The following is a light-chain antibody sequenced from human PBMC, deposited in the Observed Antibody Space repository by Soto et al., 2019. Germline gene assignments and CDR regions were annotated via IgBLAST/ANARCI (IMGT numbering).Light chain of an antibody. Sequence: EIELTQSPCTLSASPGERATLSCRASQTFTTSSLAWYQQKPGQAPRLLISGASNRQTGIPARFSGSGSGTEFTLTISSLQPDDFAAYYCQHYNRYSEAFGQGTKVDI. J-gene: IGKJ1*01. CDR2: GAS. CDR1: QTFTTSS. CDR3: QHYNRYSEA. V-gene: IGKV3-20*01.